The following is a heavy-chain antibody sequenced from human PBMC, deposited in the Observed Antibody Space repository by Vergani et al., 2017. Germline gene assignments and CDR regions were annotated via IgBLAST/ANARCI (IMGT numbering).Heavy chain of an antibody. CDR2: IWYDGSNN. Sequence: QVQLVESRGGVVQPGRSLRLSCAASGFTFSSYGMHWVRQAPGKGLEWVAVIWYDGSNNYYADAVKGGFAISRDNSKNTLYLQINSLRAEDTAVYYCARGDYIINNWGQGTLVTVSS. CDR3: ARGDYIINN. D-gene: IGHD4-11*01. CDR1: GFTFSSYG. J-gene: IGHJ4*02. V-gene: IGHV3-33*01.